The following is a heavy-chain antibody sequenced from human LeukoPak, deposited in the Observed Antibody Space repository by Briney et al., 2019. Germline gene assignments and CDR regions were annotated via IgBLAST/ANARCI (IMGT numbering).Heavy chain of an antibody. V-gene: IGHV3-33*01. CDR3: ASLWGVGSFFDY. Sequence: GGSLRLSCTASRFAFSSYGMHWVRQAPGKGLEWVAVIWYDGSNKYYADSVKGRFTISRDNSKNTLYLQMNSLRAEDTAVYYCASLWGVGSFFDYWGQGTLVTVSS. CDR2: IWYDGSNK. J-gene: IGHJ4*02. D-gene: IGHD3-10*01. CDR1: RFAFSSYG.